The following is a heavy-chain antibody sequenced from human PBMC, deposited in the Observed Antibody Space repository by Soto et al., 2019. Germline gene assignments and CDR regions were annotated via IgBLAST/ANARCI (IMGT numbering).Heavy chain of an antibody. Sequence: PSETLSLTCTVSGGSISSGGYYWSWIRQHPGKGLEWIGYIYYSGSTYYNPSLKSRVTISVDTSKNQFSLKLSSVTAADTAVYYCARDAVGGDSSSWGNYYYGMDVWGQGTTVTVSS. CDR2: IYYSGST. J-gene: IGHJ6*02. CDR3: ARDAVGGDSSSWGNYYYGMDV. V-gene: IGHV4-31*03. CDR1: GGSISSGGYY. D-gene: IGHD6-13*01.